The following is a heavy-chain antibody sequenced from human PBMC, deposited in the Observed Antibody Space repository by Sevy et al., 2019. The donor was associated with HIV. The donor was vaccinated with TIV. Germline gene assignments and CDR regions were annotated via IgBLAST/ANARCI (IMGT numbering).Heavy chain of an antibody. CDR1: GFTFSAYW. J-gene: IGHJ6*02. D-gene: IGHD3-3*02. V-gene: IGHV3-7*01. CDR3: AREYITIRANYDYYGMDV. Sequence: GGSLRLSCAASGFTFSAYWMSWVRQVPGKGLEWVANIKEDGSEEHYVASVKGRFSISRDNAKKSLFLQMNSLRAEDTAVYFCAREYITIRANYDYYGMDVWGQGTTVTVSS. CDR2: IKEDGSEE.